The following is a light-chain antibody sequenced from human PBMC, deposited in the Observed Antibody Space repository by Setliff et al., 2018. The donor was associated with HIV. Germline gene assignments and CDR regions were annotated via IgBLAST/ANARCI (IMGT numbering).Light chain of an antibody. CDR1: SSNIGAGFD. Sequence: QSALAQPPPVSGAPGQRVTISCTGSSSNIGAGFDVHWYQQFPGTAPKLLIYSFTNRPSEVPDRFSGSKSGTSASLAIAGLQAEDEADYCQSHDSSLSGYVFGTGTKVTVL. J-gene: IGLJ1*01. CDR2: SFT. CDR3: QSHDSSLSGYV. V-gene: IGLV1-40*01.